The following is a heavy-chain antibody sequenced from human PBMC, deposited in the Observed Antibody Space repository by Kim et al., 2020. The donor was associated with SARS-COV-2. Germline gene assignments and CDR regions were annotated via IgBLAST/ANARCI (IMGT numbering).Heavy chain of an antibody. J-gene: IGHJ4*02. CDR3: TTEAVVVVAATDPFDY. CDR1: GFTFSNAW. Sequence: GGSLRLSCAASGFTFSNAWMSWVRQAPGKGLEWVGRIKSKTDGGTTDYAAPVKGRFTISRDDSKNTLYLQMNSLKTEDTAVYYCTTEAVVVVAATDPFDYWGQGTLVTVSS. D-gene: IGHD2-15*01. CDR2: IKSKTDGGTT. V-gene: IGHV3-15*01.